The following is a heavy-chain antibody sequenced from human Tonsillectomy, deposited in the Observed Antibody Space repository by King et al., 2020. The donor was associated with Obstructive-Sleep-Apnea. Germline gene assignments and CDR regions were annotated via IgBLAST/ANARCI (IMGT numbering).Heavy chain of an antibody. CDR2: IYYSGST. CDR3: ASPEYYDILTGYYPPY. D-gene: IGHD3-9*01. V-gene: IGHV4-39*01. CDR1: GGSISSSSYY. J-gene: IGHJ4*02. Sequence: VPLQESGPGLVKPSETLSLTCTVSGGSISSSSYYWGWIRQPPGKGLEWIGSIYYSGSTYYNPSLKSRVTISVDTSKNQFSLKLSSVTAADTAVYYCASPEYYDILTGYYPPYWGQGTLVTVSS.